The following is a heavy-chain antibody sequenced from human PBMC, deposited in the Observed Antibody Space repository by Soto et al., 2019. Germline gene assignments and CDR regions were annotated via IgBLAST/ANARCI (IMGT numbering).Heavy chain of an antibody. J-gene: IGHJ3*02. CDR3: AKATATSGGAFDI. CDR2: ITDTGGDT. V-gene: IGHV3-23*01. CDR1: GIPFGSRA. Sequence: GGSLRLSCVASGIPFGSRAMSWVRQAPGEGLEWVSTITDTGGDTKYADSVRGRFTMSRDNSKNTLYLQMNSLRAEDTAVYYCAKATATSGGAFDICGQGTMVTVSS. D-gene: IGHD1-1*01.